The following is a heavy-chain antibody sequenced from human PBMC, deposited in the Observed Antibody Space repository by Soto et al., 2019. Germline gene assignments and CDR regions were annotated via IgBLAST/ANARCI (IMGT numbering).Heavy chain of an antibody. CDR2: VHHTGTS. Sequence: WTWIRQSPGGGLEWLAEVHHTGTSYYNPSLKSRLAVSVDTSRNQFSLHLTPLTAADTATYYCARRKDSSRYFYGMDVWGQGTTVVVSS. V-gene: IGHV4-34*01. CDR3: ARRKDSSRYFYGMDV. D-gene: IGHD6-13*01. J-gene: IGHJ6*02.